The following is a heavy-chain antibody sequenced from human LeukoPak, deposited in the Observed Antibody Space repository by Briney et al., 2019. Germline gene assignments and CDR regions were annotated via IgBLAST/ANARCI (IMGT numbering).Heavy chain of an antibody. J-gene: IGHJ4*02. CDR2: ISSSSTDT. CDR3: ARGGAYSGSGYYYFDS. D-gene: IGHD3-22*01. V-gene: IGHV3-11*06. CDR1: GFTFSDFY. Sequence: GGSLRLSCAASGFTFSDFYMSWIRQAPGRGLEWLSDISSSSTDTRYADSLKGRFTISRDNAKNTLYVQMNSLRAEDTAVYYCARGGAYSGSGYYYFDSWGQGTLVTVSS.